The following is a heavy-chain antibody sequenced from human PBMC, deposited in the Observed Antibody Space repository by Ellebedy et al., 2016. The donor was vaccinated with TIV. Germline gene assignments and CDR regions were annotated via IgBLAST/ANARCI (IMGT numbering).Heavy chain of an antibody. CDR2: IYHSGST. V-gene: IGHV4-30-2*01. D-gene: IGHD3-22*01. CDR1: GGSISSGGYS. J-gene: IGHJ4*02. CDR3: ARLDSSDDYFDY. Sequence: SETLSLXXAVSGGSISSGGYSWSWIRQPPGKGLEWIGYIYHSGSTYYNPSLKSRVTISVDRSKNQFSLKLSSVTAADTAVYYCARLDSSDDYFDYWGQGTLVTVSS.